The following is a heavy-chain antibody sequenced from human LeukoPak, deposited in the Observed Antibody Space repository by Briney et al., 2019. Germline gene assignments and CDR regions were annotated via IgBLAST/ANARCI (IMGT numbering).Heavy chain of an antibody. Sequence: SETLSLTCTLSGGSISSSSYYWGWIRQPPGKGLEWIGSSDYSGSTYYSPSLKSRVTISVDTSKNQFTLKLSSMTAADTAVYYCSGLNSSRPTDYWGRGPLVTASS. J-gene: IGHJ4*02. V-gene: IGHV4-39*06. CDR1: GGSISSSSYY. CDR2: SDYSGST. CDR3: SGLNSSRPTDY. D-gene: IGHD6-13*01.